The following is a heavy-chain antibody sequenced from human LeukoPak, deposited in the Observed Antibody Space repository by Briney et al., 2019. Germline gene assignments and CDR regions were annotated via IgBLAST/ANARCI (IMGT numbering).Heavy chain of an antibody. J-gene: IGHJ4*02. CDR1: GYNFNTYV. D-gene: IGHD3-3*01. V-gene: IGHV1-18*01. CDR2: ITMINGNT. CDR3: ASSLTIFGVVH. Sequence: ASVKVSCKASGYNFNTYVFSGVRQAAGQGLEWMGWITMINGNTDYAEKLQGRATMTIDTSTSTAYMELRSLRSDDTAGYYCASSLTIFGVVHWGQGSLLTV.